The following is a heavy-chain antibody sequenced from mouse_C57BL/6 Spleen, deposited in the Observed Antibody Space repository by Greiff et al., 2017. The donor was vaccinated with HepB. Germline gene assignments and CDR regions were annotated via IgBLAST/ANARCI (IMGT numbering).Heavy chain of an antibody. Sequence: VQLVESGPGLVAPSQSLSITCTVSGFSLTSYAISWVRQPPGKGLEWLGVIWTGGGTNYNSALKSRLSISKDNSKSQVFLKMKSLTTDDTARYYCARDYGSSYWYFDVWGTGTTVTVSS. J-gene: IGHJ1*03. CDR3: ARDYGSSYWYFDV. CDR1: GFSLTSYA. V-gene: IGHV2-9-1*01. D-gene: IGHD1-1*01. CDR2: IWTGGGT.